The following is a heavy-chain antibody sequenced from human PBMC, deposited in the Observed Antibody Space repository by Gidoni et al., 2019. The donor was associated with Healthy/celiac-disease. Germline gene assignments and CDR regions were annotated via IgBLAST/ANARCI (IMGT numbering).Heavy chain of an antibody. Sequence: QLQLQESGPGLVKPSETLSLTCTVSGGSISSSSYYWGWIRQPPGKGLEWIGSIYYSGSTYYNPSLKSRVTISVDTSKNQFSLKLSSVTAADTAVYYCARSPVFLCSGGSCHPRLNWFDPWGQGTLVTVSS. J-gene: IGHJ5*02. CDR1: GGSISSSSYY. CDR2: IYYSGST. D-gene: IGHD2-15*01. CDR3: ARSPVFLCSGGSCHPRLNWFDP. V-gene: IGHV4-39*01.